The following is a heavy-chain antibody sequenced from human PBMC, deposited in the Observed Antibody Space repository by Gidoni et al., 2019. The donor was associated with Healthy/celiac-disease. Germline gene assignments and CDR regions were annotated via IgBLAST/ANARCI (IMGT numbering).Heavy chain of an antibody. J-gene: IGHJ3*02. D-gene: IGHD3-9*01. CDR3: ARGPYYDILTGYSDDAFDI. CDR2: INHSGST. CDR1: GGSFSGYY. V-gene: IGHV4-34*01. Sequence: QVQLQQWGAGLLKPSETLSLTCAVYGGSFSGYYWSWIRQPPGKGLEWIGEINHSGSTNYNPSLKSRVTISVDTSKNQFSLKLSSVTAADTAVYYCARGPYYDILTGYSDDAFDIWGQGTMVTVSS.